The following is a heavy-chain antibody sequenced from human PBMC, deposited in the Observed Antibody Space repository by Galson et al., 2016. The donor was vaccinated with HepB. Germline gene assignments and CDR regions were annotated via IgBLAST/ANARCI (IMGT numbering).Heavy chain of an antibody. J-gene: IGHJ4*02. D-gene: IGHD6-6*01. CDR1: GFTFSDSY. Sequence: SLRLSCAASGFTFSDSYMSWIRQAPGKGLEWVAYMSHTGSTVFYADSVKGRFTISRDNTQSSLHLQMTSLSAEDTAVYFCAREPPTSSSPLVYFAHWGQGTLVTVSS. CDR3: AREPPTSSSPLVYFAH. V-gene: IGHV3-11*01. CDR2: MSHTGSTV.